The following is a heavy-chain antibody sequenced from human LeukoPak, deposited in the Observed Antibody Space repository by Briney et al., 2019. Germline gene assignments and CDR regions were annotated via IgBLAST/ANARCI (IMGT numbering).Heavy chain of an antibody. D-gene: IGHD3-3*01. CDR1: GDTFYSYG. V-gene: IGHV1-18*01. CDR3: ARDSETISGVVIPSNY. J-gene: IGHJ4*02. Sequence: ASVKVSCKASGDTFYSYGISWIRQSPGQGLEWMGWISAHNGATNFAQKFQGRLTMTADTSTTTAYMELRSLTSDDTAIYYCARDSETISGVVIPSNYWGQGTLVTVSP. CDR2: ISAHNGAT.